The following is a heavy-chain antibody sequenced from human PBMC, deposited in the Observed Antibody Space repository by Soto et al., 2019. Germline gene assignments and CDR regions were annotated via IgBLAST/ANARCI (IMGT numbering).Heavy chain of an antibody. J-gene: IGHJ2*01. D-gene: IGHD6-19*01. CDR1: GFTFSTYG. CDR3: VTDKVMNLQGMALAGTQCFDR. CDR2: ISSDGTIT. V-gene: IGHV3-74*01. Sequence: EVRLVESGGGVVQPGGSLRLSCAASGFTFSTYGMHWVRQVPGKGLVWVARISSDGTITIYADSVKGRFTISRDNAKDKLYLQMNSLRAEDTVVYYFVTDKVMNLQGMALAGTQCFDRWGRGTLVTGSS.